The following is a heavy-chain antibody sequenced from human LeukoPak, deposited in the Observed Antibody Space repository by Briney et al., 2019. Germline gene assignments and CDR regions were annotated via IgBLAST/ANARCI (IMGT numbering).Heavy chain of an antibody. CDR3: AKSRIVGATWGARLDF. CDR1: GFTFSSYA. V-gene: IGHV3-23*01. J-gene: IGHJ4*02. CDR2: ISGSGGST. D-gene: IGHD1-26*01. Sequence: PGGSLSLSCAASGFTFSSYAMSWVRQAPGEGVEWVLGISGSGGSTYYADSVKGRLTISRANSKTTLSLQMNSLRAEETAVYYFAKSRIVGATWGARLDFWGQGTLVTVSS.